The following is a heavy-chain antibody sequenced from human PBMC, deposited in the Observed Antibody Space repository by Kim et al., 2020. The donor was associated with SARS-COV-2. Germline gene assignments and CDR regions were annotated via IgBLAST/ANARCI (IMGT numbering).Heavy chain of an antibody. CDR3: AYGSGRYLGGDDY. J-gene: IGHJ4*02. V-gene: IGHV3-23*01. CDR2: ISGSGGST. Sequence: GGSLRLSCAASGFTFSSYAMSWVRQAPGKGLEWVSAISGSGGSTYYADSVKGRFTISRDNSKNTLYLQMNSLRAEDTAVYYCAYGSGRYLGGDDYWGQGTLVTASS. CDR1: GFTFSSYA. D-gene: IGHD3-10*01.